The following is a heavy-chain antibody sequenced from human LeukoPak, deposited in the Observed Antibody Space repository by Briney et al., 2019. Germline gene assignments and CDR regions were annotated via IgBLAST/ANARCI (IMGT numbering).Heavy chain of an antibody. Sequence: GGSLRLSCAASGFTFSSYAMSWVRQAPGKGLECVSSIDGSIGSTYYADSVKGRFTISRDNAKNSLYLQMNSLRAEDTAVYYCASRAAAAHFDYWGQGTLVTVSS. CDR1: GFTFSSYA. V-gene: IGHV3-23*01. J-gene: IGHJ4*02. CDR3: ASRAAAAHFDY. CDR2: IDGSIGST. D-gene: IGHD6-13*01.